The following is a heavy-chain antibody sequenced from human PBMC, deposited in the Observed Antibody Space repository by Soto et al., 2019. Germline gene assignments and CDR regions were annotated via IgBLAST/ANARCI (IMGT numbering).Heavy chain of an antibody. V-gene: IGHV5-51*01. CDR2: IYPGDSDT. D-gene: IGHD3-10*01. CDR1: GYSFTSYW. CDR3: ASPYTLYYYGSGGWAFDI. J-gene: IGHJ3*02. Sequence: PGESLKISCKGSGYSFTSYWIGWVRQMPGKGLEWMGIIYPGDSDTRYSPSFQGQVTISADKSISTAYLQWSSLKASDTAMYYCASPYTLYYYGSGGWAFDIWGQGTMVTVSS.